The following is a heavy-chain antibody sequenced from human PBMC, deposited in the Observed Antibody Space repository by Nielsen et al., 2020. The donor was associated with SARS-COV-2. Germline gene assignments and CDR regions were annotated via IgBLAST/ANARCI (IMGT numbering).Heavy chain of an antibody. CDR3: ARSAVAALQH. V-gene: IGHV4-59*01. J-gene: IGHJ1*01. CDR1: GGSISFYY. D-gene: IGHD6-19*01. Sequence: GSLRLSCTVSGGSISFYYWSWIRQPPGKGLEWIGYMYDSGSTNYNPSLKSRVTISVDTSKNHFSLKLNSVTAADTAVYYCARSAVAALQHWGQGTLVTVSS. CDR2: MYDSGST.